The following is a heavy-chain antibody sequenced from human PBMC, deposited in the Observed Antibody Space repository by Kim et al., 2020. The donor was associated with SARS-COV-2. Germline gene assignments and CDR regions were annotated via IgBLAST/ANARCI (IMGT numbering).Heavy chain of an antibody. J-gene: IGHJ5*02. V-gene: IGHV4-4*02. Sequence: NSNPSLKSRVTISVDKSKNQFSLKLSSVTAADTAVYYCARDLTGDNWFDPWGQGTLVTVSS. D-gene: IGHD7-27*01. CDR3: ARDLTGDNWFDP.